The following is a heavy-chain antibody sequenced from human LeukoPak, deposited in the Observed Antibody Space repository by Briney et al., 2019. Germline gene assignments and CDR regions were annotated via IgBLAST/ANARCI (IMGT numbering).Heavy chain of an antibody. CDR3: ASGKDELPAAVVDS. CDR1: GDPIISGTYF. J-gene: IGHJ4*02. Sequence: SETLSLTCTVSGDPIISGTYFWAWIRKPPGKGLEWIVSIYYSGNTYYKPSLKSRVTISLDVTQFSLKLTSMTAADTAVYYCASGKDELPAAVVDSWGQGILVTVSS. V-gene: IGHV4-39*01. CDR2: IYYSGNT. D-gene: IGHD2-2*01.